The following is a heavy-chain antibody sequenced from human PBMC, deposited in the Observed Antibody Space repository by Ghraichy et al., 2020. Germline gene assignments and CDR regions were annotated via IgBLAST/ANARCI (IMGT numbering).Heavy chain of an antibody. V-gene: IGHV4-31*03. J-gene: IGHJ5*02. D-gene: IGHD2-2*01. CDR2: IYYSGST. CDR3: ARDLRSCTSTSCTVGWFDP. CDR1: GGSISSGGYY. Sequence: SQTLSLTCTVSGGSISSGGYYWSWIRQHPGKGLEWIGYIYYSGSTYYNPSLKSRVTISIDTSKNQFSLKLSSVTAADTAVYYCARDLRSCTSTSCTVGWFDPWGQGTLVTVSS.